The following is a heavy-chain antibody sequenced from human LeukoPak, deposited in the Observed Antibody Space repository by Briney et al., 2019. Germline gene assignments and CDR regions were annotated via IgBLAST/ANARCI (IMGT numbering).Heavy chain of an antibody. J-gene: IGHJ4*02. CDR2: INPNSGGT. Sequence: ASVKVSCKASGYTFTGSYMHWVRQAPGQGLEWMGRINPNSGGTNYAQKFQGRVTMTRDTSISTAYMELSRLRSDDTAVYYCARVTSSWAGFDYWGQGTLVTVSS. D-gene: IGHD6-13*01. V-gene: IGHV1-2*06. CDR1: GYTFTGSY. CDR3: ARVTSSWAGFDY.